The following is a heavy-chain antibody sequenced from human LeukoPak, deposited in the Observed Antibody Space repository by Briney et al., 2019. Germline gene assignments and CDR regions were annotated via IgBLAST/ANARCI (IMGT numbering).Heavy chain of an antibody. J-gene: IGHJ4*02. CDR3: ARGVSATIRGGSNYFDF. Sequence: SVKVSCKASGGTFSSYAISWVRQSPGQGLEWVGGIIPIFDSAKYAQKFQDRVTITADESSNTAYMELSSLTSEDTAIYYCARGVSATIRGGSNYFDFWGQGTLVTVSS. CDR2: IIPIFDSA. V-gene: IGHV1-69*01. CDR1: GGTFSSYA. D-gene: IGHD2-2*02.